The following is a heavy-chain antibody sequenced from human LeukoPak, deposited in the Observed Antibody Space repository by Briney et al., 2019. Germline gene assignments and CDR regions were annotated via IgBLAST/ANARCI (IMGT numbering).Heavy chain of an antibody. CDR1: GYAFTSYY. J-gene: IGHJ4*02. CDR2: INPSDGGT. CDR3: ASEPPASGYFDY. V-gene: IGHV1-46*01. Sequence: ASVKVSCKASGYAFTSYYMHWVRQAPGQGLEWMGIINPSDGGTSYAQKFQGRVTMTRDTSTSTVYMELSSLGSEDTAVYHCASEPPASGYFDYWGQGSLATVSS.